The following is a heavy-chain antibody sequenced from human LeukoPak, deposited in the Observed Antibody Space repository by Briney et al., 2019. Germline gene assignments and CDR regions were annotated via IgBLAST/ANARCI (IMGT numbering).Heavy chain of an antibody. J-gene: IGHJ4*02. CDR3: ARLVKNCGTDSCYPFDY. CDR1: GGSIISLGHF. CDR2: MYYSGGT. Sequence: SETLSLTCTVPGGSIISLGHFWGWIRQPRGKGLEWIEIMYYSGGTYYSPSLKSRVSISTDTSKNQFSLKLNSVTAADTAVYYCARLVKNCGTDSCYPFDYWGQGTLVTVSS. V-gene: IGHV4-39*01. D-gene: IGHD2-15*01.